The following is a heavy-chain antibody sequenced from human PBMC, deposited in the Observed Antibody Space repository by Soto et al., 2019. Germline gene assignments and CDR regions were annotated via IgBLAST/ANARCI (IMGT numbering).Heavy chain of an antibody. CDR2: INPSGGST. J-gene: IGHJ6*02. CDR1: GYTFTSYY. Sequence: QVQLVQSGAEVKKPGASVKVSCKASGYTFTSYYMHRVRQAPGQGLEWMGIINPSGGSTSYAQKFQGRVIMTRDASTSTVYMELSSLRSEDTAVYYCARFLLRYVDWLAPWPYYYYGMDVWGQGTTVTVSS. V-gene: IGHV1-46*01. D-gene: IGHD3-9*01. CDR3: ARFLLRYVDWLAPWPYYYYGMDV.